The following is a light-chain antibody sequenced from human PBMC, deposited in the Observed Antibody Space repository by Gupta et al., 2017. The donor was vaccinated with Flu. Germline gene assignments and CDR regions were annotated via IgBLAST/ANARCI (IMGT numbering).Light chain of an antibody. CDR2: DAS. CDR3: QRYDNLPSVT. CDR1: QYIANY. V-gene: IGKV1-33*01. Sequence: DIQMTQSPSSLSASVGDRVTITCQASQYIANYLNWYQQRPGKAPKLLIYDASNLETGVPSRFSGSGSGTDFTFTISSLQPEDIATYYCQRYDNLPSVTFGQGTRLEIK. J-gene: IGKJ5*01.